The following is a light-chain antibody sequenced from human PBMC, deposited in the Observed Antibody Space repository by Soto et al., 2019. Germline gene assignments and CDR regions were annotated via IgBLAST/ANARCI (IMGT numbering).Light chain of an antibody. Sequence: EMVVTQSPATLSLSPGERATLSCRASQSVSSSYLAWYQQKPGQAPRLLIYDTSNRVTGIPARFSGSRSGTDFTLTISRLEPEDFAVYYCQQYNNWPPITFGQGTKVDIK. CDR2: DTS. CDR1: QSVSSSY. CDR3: QQYNNWPPIT. V-gene: IGKV3D-20*02. J-gene: IGKJ1*01.